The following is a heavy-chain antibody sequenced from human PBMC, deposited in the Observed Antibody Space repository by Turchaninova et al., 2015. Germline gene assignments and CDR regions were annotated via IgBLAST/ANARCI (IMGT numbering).Heavy chain of an antibody. CDR1: GFTFGSYW. D-gene: IGHD1-1*01. J-gene: IGHJ6*02. CDR3: AQLEPYXYGMXV. CDR2: IKQDGMWK. V-gene: IGHV3-7*01. Sequence: EVQLEESGGGLVQPGGSMRLSCAASGFTFGSYWMNWVRQAPGKGLAWVASIKQDGMWKYXXEYVXXRFXXXRDXPKNSXXLQXXXLGAEDPAXXYCAQLEPYXYGMXVWGQGXTVTVSS.